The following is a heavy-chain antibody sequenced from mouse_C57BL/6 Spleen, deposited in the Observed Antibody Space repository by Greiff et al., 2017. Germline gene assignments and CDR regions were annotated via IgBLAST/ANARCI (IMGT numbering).Heavy chain of an antibody. J-gene: IGHJ2*01. CDR2: INYDGSST. Sequence: VKLVESEGGLVQPGSSMKLSCTASGFTFSDYYMAWVRQVPEKGLEWVANINYDGSSTYYLDSLKSRFIISRDNAKNILYLQMSSLKSEDTATYYCARSHYEGGYFDYWGQGTTLTVSS. CDR1: GFTFSDYY. CDR3: ARSHYEGGYFDY. D-gene: IGHD2-4*01. V-gene: IGHV5-16*01.